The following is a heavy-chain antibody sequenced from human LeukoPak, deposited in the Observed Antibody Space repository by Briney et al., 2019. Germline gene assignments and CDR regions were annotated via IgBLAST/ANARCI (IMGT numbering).Heavy chain of an antibody. Sequence: ASVKVSCKASGYTFTSYGISWVRQAPGQGLEWMGWISAYNGNTNYAQKLQGRVTMTTDTSTSTAYMELRSLRSDDTAVYYCAGGWGSLYYYYMDVWGKGTTVTVSS. J-gene: IGHJ6*03. CDR1: GYTFTSYG. D-gene: IGHD3-16*01. V-gene: IGHV1-18*01. CDR3: AGGWGSLYYYYMDV. CDR2: ISAYNGNT.